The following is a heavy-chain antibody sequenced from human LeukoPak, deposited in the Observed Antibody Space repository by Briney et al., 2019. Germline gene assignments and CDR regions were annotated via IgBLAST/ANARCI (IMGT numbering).Heavy chain of an antibody. J-gene: IGHJ4*02. Sequence: SETLSLTCSVLGRSMSSYDGSWTRPPPGEGLEWIGYIYYSGSPHYNPSLKSRVNISVDTSRTQSSLQLPSVTAADTAVYYCARGRSYLDYFDYWGQGTVVTVSS. D-gene: IGHD3-10*01. CDR3: ARGRSYLDYFDY. CDR2: IYYSGSP. CDR1: GRSMSSYD. V-gene: IGHV4-59*01.